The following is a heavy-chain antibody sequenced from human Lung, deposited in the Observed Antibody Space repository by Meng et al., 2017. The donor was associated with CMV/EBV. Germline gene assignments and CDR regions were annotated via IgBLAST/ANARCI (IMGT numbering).Heavy chain of an antibody. CDR3: AKGGGSWFGP. D-gene: IGHD3-16*01. CDR1: GASMSSDY. V-gene: IGHV4-59*12. J-gene: IGHJ5*02. Sequence: SXTXSLTCTVSGASMSSDYWSRIRQSPGKGLEWVASVYHMGNTNYNPSLKSRATISLDTSKSQFSLKLISVTGADTAIYYCAKGGGSWFGPWGQGRLVTVSS. CDR2: VYHMGNT.